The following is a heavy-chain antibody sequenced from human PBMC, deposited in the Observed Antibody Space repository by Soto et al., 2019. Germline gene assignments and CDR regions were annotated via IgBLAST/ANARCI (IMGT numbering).Heavy chain of an antibody. CDR2: IYYSGST. CDR1: GGSISSYY. CDR3: ARGLIDDYGDESGMDV. Sequence: SETLSLTCTVSGGSISSYYWSWIRQPPGKGLEWIGYIYYSGSTNYNPSLKSRVTISVDTSKNQFSLKLSSVTAADTAVYYRARGLIDDYGDESGMDVWGQGTTVTVSS. V-gene: IGHV4-59*01. D-gene: IGHD4-17*01. J-gene: IGHJ6*02.